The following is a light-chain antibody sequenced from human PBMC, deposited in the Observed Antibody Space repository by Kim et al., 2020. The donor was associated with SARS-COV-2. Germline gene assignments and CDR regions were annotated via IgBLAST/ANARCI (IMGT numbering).Light chain of an antibody. CDR1: SRDVGGHNY. J-gene: IGLJ1*01. CDR3: ASYTSSDTNV. V-gene: IGLV2-14*03. Sequence: GQSITIACTGTSRDVGGHNYVSWYQQYPGKAPRLTIYEVNNRASGVSNRFSGSKSGNTASLTISGLQPEDEADYYCASYTSSDTNVFGTGTKVTVL. CDR2: EVN.